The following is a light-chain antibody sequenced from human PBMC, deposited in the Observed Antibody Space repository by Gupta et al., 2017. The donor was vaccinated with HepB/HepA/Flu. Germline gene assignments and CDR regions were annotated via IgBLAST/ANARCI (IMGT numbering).Light chain of an antibody. CDR1: ERVGSDF. CDR3: HQYGSSPYT. V-gene: IGKV3-20*01. CDR2: GAS. J-gene: IGKJ2*01. Sequence: EVVFTQSPGSLSLSPGDRTTLSCRASERVGSDFLAWFQQKPGQAPRLLIYGASGRATGIPDRFVGSGSGTDFTLTISRLEPEDFAVYYCHQYGSSPYTFGRGTKLEIK.